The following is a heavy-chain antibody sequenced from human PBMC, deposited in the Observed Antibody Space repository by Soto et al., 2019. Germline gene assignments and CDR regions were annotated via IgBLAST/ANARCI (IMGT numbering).Heavy chain of an antibody. D-gene: IGHD3-22*01. CDR3: AKRGYYYDSSGYYGDY. CDR2: ISGSGGST. V-gene: IGHV3-23*01. Sequence: GGSLRLSCAASGFTFSSYAMSWVRQAPGKGLEWVSAISGSGGSTYYADSVKGRFTISRDNSKNTLYLQMNSLRAEDTAVYYCAKRGYYYDSSGYYGDYWGQGTLVTVSS. CDR1: GFTFSSYA. J-gene: IGHJ4*02.